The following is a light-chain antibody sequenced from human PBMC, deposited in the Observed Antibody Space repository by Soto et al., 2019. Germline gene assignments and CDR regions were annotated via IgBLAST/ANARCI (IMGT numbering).Light chain of an antibody. CDR2: SNN. J-gene: IGLJ2*01. CDR1: SSNIGSNS. Sequence: QSALTQPPSASGTPGQRVTISCSGSSSNIGSNSVYWYQQLPGTAPKLLIYSNNQRPSGVPDRLSGSKSGTSASLAISGLRSEDEADYYCAAWDDSLSGVVFGGGTKLTVL. V-gene: IGLV1-47*02. CDR3: AAWDDSLSGVV.